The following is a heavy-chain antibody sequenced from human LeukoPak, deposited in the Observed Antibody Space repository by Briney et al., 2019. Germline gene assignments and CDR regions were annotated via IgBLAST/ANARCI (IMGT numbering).Heavy chain of an antibody. CDR2: IKQDGSEK. Sequence: GGSLRLSCAASGFTFSSYWMSWVRQAPGKGLEWVANIKQDGSEKYYVDSVKGRFTISRDNPKNSLYLQMNSLRAEDTAVYYCAKPRHYYDSSGYYYADDAFDIWGQGTMVTVSS. CDR1: GFTFSSYW. CDR3: AKPRHYYDSSGYYYADDAFDI. V-gene: IGHV3-7*03. D-gene: IGHD3-22*01. J-gene: IGHJ3*02.